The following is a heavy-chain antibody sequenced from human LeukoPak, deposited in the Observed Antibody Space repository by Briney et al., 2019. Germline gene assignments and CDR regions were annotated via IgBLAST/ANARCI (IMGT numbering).Heavy chain of an antibody. Sequence: SETLSLTCTVSGGSISSYYRSWIRQPPGKGLEWIGEINHSGSTNYNPSLKSRVTISVDTSKNQFSLKLSSVTAADTAVYYCARGYYYGSGSYDYWGQGTLVTVSS. J-gene: IGHJ4*02. CDR2: INHSGST. CDR1: GGSISSYY. V-gene: IGHV4-34*01. CDR3: ARGYYYGSGSYDY. D-gene: IGHD3-10*01.